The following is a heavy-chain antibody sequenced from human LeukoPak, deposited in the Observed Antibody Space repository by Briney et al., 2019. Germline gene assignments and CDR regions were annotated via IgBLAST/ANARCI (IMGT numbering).Heavy chain of an antibody. V-gene: IGHV4-34*01. CDR1: GGSFSGYY. J-gene: IGHJ5*02. CDR2: INHSGSA. D-gene: IGHD3-10*01. CDR3: ARERRITMIRGVTTSNWFDP. Sequence: SETLSLTCAVYGGSFSGYYWSWLRQPPGKGLEWIGEINHSGSANYNASLKSRVTISVDTSKNQFYLKLSSVTAADTAVYYCARERRITMIRGVTTSNWFDPWGQGTLVTVSS.